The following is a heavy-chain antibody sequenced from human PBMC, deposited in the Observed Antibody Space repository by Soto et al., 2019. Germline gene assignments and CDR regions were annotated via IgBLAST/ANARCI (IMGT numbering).Heavy chain of an antibody. V-gene: IGHV1-46*03. J-gene: IGHJ4*02. D-gene: IGHD3-22*01. CDR2: INPRGGST. CDR3: ARGQYFGDSVDFPLHY. CDR1: GYIFTNYY. Sequence: QIQLLQSGAEVKKPGASVTVSCKASGYIFTNYYVHWVRQAPGQGLEWMAIINPRGGSTTYAQKFQGRVTVTRDTSTSTVYMDLNSLRSEDTAMYYCARGQYFGDSVDFPLHYWGQGTLVTVSS.